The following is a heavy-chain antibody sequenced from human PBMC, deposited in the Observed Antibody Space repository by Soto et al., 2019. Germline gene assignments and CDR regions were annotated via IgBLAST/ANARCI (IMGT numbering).Heavy chain of an antibody. CDR2: ISSYYGNT. CDR3: ARKVLFCDF. J-gene: IGHJ4*02. CDR1: GYNFTDFS. Sequence: QVQLLQSGPEVTKPGASVKVSCKTSGYNFTDFSITWVRQAPGQGLEWMGWISSYYGNTKYAEKFQDRVTMTADTSTNTVYLELRTLRSGDTAIYYCARKVLFCDFWGQGALVTVSS. D-gene: IGHD3-9*01. V-gene: IGHV1-18*01.